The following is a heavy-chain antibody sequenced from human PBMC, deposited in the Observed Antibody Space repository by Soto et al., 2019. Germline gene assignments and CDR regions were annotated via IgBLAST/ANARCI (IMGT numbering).Heavy chain of an antibody. V-gene: IGHV2-5*02. Sequence: QITLKESGPTLVKPTQTLTLTCTFSGFSLSTSGVGVGWIRQPPGKALEWLALIYWDDDKRYSPSLKSRLTITKDTSKNPVVLTMTNMDPVDTATYYCAHMGGWPTSQNLPRYGGQGTLVTVSS. CDR2: IYWDDDK. CDR1: GFSLSTSGVG. J-gene: IGHJ4*02. CDR3: AHMGGWPTSQNLPRY. D-gene: IGHD6-19*01.